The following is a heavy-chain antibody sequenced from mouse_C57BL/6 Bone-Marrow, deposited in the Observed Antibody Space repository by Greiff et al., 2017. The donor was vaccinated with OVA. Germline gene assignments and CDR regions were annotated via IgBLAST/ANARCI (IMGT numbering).Heavy chain of an antibody. J-gene: IGHJ4*01. D-gene: IGHD2-4*01. V-gene: IGHV12-3*01. CDR2: THSGET. CDR3: AGVNYDYNYYAMDY. Sequence: THSGETFYNPSLQSPISITRETSKNQFFLQLNSVTTEDTAMYYCAGVNYDYNYYAMDYWGQGTSVTVSS.